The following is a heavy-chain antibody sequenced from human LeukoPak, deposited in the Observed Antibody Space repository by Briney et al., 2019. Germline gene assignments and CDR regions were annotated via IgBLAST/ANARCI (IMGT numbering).Heavy chain of an antibody. Sequence: GRSLRLSCAASEFTFSSYGMHRVRQAPGKGLEWVSYISSSGNTIYDADSVKGRFTISRDNAKNSLYLQMNSLRAEDTAVYYCARDTSSGYSDGFDIWGQGTMVTVSS. CDR2: ISSSGNTI. CDR1: EFTFSSYG. J-gene: IGHJ3*02. V-gene: IGHV3-48*04. D-gene: IGHD3-22*01. CDR3: ARDTSSGYSDGFDI.